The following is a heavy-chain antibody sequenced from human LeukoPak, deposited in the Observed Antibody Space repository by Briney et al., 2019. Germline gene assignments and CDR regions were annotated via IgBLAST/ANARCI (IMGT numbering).Heavy chain of an antibody. CDR1: GFTFSSYG. V-gene: IGHV3-30*18. CDR2: ISYDGSNK. CDR3: AKEDSSANSAFDI. Sequence: GRSLRLSCAASGFTFSSYGMHWVRQAPGKGLEWVAVISYDGSNKYYADSVKGRFTISRDNSKNTLYLQMNSLRAEDTAVYYCAKEDSSANSAFDIWGQGTMVTVSS. J-gene: IGHJ3*02. D-gene: IGHD3-22*01.